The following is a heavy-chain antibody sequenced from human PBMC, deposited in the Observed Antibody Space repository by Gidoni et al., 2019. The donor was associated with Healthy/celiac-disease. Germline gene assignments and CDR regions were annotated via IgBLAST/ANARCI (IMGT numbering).Heavy chain of an antibody. Sequence: QVQLVESGGGVVQPGRSLRLSCAASGFTFSSYAMHWVRQAPGKGLEWVAVISYYGSNKYYADSVKGRFTISRDNSKNTLYLQMNSLRAEDTAVYYCARDEEFYGDVRGSFDYWGQGTLVTVSS. V-gene: IGHV3-30*04. CDR2: ISYYGSNK. CDR1: GFTFSSYA. CDR3: ARDEEFYGDVRGSFDY. D-gene: IGHD4-17*01. J-gene: IGHJ4*02.